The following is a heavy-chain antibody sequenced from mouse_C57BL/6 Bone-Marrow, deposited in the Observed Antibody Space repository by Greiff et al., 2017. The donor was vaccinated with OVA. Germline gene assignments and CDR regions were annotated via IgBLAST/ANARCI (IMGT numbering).Heavy chain of an antibody. J-gene: IGHJ3*01. CDR1: GFTFSSYA. V-gene: IGHV5-4*03. CDR3: AGGFAY. Sequence: EVKLVESGGGLVKPGGSLKLSCAASGFTFSSYAMSWVRQTPEKRLEWVATISDGGSYTYYPDNVKGRFTISRDNAKNNLYLQMSHLKSEDTAMYCCAGGFAYWGQGTLVTVSA. CDR2: ISDGGSYT.